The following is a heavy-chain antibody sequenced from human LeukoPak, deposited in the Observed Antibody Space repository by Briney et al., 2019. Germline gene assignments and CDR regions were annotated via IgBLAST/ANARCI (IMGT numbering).Heavy chain of an antibody. V-gene: IGHV1-69*04. Sequence: SVKVSCKASGDTFSSYAISWVRQAPGQGLEWMGRIIPIFGIANYAQKFQGRVTITTDKSTSTAYMELSSLRSEDTAVYYCARQEDCSGGSCYSFILFDPWGQGTLVTVSS. CDR2: IIPIFGIA. CDR1: GDTFSSYA. CDR3: ARQEDCSGGSCYSFILFDP. D-gene: IGHD2-15*01. J-gene: IGHJ5*02.